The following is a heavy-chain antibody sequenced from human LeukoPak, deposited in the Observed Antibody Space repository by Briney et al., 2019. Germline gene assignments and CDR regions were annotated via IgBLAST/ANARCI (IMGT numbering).Heavy chain of an antibody. CDR2: IYPGDSDT. V-gene: IGHV5-51*01. CDR3: ARQGGREGRDVNDAFDI. D-gene: IGHD5-24*01. CDR1: GYSFSSHF. J-gene: IGHJ3*02. Sequence: GESPKISCKGSGYSFSSHFIGWVRQMPGKCLEWMGHIYPGDSDTSYSPSFQGQVTISADKSISTAYLQWSSVMASDTAIYYCARQGGREGRDVNDAFDIWGQGTMVLVSS.